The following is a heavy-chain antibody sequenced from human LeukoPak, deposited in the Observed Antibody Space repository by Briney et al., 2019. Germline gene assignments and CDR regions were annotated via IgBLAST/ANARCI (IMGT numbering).Heavy chain of an antibody. J-gene: IGHJ6*02. D-gene: IGHD2-2*01. CDR3: ARDSAVPAARSYYYGMDV. V-gene: IGHV4-31*03. CDR1: GGSISSGGYY. CDR2: IYYSGST. Sequence: SETLSLTCTVSGGSISSGGYYWSWIRQHPGKGLEWIGYIYYSGSTYYNPSLKSRVTISVDTSKNQFSLKLSSVTAADTAVYYCARDSAVPAARSYYYGMDVWGQGTTVTVSS.